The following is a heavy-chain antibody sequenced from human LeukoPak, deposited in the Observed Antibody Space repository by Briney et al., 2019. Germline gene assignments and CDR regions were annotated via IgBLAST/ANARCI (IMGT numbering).Heavy chain of an antibody. Sequence: SETLSLTCTVSGGSVSGSSFYWGWIRQPPGKGLEWIESMYESGSTFYSPSLKSRVTISIDMSKNQFSLKLNSVTAADTAVYFCARHYGLNYYDSSAYEYWGQGTLVTVSS. CDR1: GGSVSGSSFY. CDR3: ARHYGLNYYDSSAYEY. D-gene: IGHD3-22*01. J-gene: IGHJ4*02. V-gene: IGHV4-39*01. CDR2: MYESGST.